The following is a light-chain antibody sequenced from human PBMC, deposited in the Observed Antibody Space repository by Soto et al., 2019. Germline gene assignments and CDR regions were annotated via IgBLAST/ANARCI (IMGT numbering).Light chain of an antibody. CDR3: LLSYSGAYVV. Sequence: QAVVTQEPSLTVSPGGPVTLPCGPTPGPVTRGHYPSGFQQKLGQAPRTLIFDTSNKPSWTPARFSGSLLGGKAALTLSGAQPEDEAEYYCLLSYSGAYVVFGGGTKLTVL. V-gene: IGLV7-46*01. J-gene: IGLJ2*01. CDR1: PGPVTRGHY. CDR2: DTS.